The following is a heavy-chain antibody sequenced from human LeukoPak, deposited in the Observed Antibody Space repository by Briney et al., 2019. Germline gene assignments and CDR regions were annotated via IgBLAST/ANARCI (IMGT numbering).Heavy chain of an antibody. D-gene: IGHD3-10*01. V-gene: IGHV4-61*01. J-gene: IGHJ5*02. CDR1: GVSVSSGSYY. Sequence: TSETLSLTCTVSGVSVSSGSYYWSWIGQPPGKGLVCIVYIYYSGSTNYNPSLKSRVTISVDTSKNQFSLKLSSVTAADTAVYYCATLLITMVRSLNWFDPWGQGTLVTVSS. CDR2: IYYSGST. CDR3: ATLLITMVRSLNWFDP.